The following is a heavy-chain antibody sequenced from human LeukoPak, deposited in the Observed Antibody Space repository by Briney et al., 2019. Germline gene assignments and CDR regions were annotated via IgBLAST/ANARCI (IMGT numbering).Heavy chain of an antibody. V-gene: IGHV5-51*01. J-gene: IGHJ4*02. Sequence: GESLKISCKGSGYSFSNYWIGWVRQMPGKGLEWMGIINPGDSDTRYSPSFQGQVTNSADKSINTAYLQWSSLKASDTAMYYCARRHGDYYFDYWGQGTLVTVSS. CDR3: ARRHGDYYFDY. D-gene: IGHD4-17*01. CDR2: INPGDSDT. CDR1: GYSFSNYW.